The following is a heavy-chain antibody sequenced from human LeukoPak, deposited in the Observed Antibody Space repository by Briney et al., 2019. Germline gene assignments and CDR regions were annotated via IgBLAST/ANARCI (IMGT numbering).Heavy chain of an antibody. CDR3: ATPRGYYDILTGYSSFDP. V-gene: IGHV1-24*01. CDR2: FDPEDGET. D-gene: IGHD3-9*01. CDR1: GYTLTELS. J-gene: IGHJ5*02. Sequence: ASVKVSCKVSGYTLTELSMHWVRQTPGKGRERMGGFDPEDGETIYAQKFQGRVTMTEDTSTETAYMELSSLRSEDTAVYYCATPRGYYDILTGYSSFDPWGQGTLVTVSS.